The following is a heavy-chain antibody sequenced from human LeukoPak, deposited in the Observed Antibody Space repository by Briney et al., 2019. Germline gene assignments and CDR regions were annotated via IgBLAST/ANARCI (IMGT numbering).Heavy chain of an antibody. CDR1: GFTFNSYS. CDR2: ISSSSTYI. Sequence: PGGSLRLSCAASGFTFNSYSMNWVRQAPGKGLEWVSSISSSSTYIYYADSVKGRFTISRDNTKKSLFLQMNSLRAEDTAVYYCARVEGHCSGGSCYNYYFDLWGRGTLVTVSS. J-gene: IGHJ2*01. D-gene: IGHD2-15*01. CDR3: ARVEGHCSGGSCYNYYFDL. V-gene: IGHV3-21*01.